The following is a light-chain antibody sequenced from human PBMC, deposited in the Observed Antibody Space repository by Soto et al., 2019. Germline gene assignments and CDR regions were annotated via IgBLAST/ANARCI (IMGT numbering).Light chain of an antibody. CDR1: SRDVGAYNY. V-gene: IGLV2-14*03. CDR3: SSYTNSDTYV. CDR2: GVS. Sequence: SALTQPASVSGSPGQSIAISCTGPSRDVGAYNYVSWYQQHPGKAPKLIIHGVSNRPSGVPDRFTGSKSGSTASLTISGLQTEDEADYSCSSYTNSDTYVFGTGTKVTVL. J-gene: IGLJ1*01.